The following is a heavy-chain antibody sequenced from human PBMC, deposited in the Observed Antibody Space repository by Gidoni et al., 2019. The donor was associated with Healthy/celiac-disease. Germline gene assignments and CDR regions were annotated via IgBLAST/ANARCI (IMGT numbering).Heavy chain of an antibody. V-gene: IGHV3-30-3*01. D-gene: IGHD1-26*01. CDR2: ISDDGSNK. CDR3: ARDSSTEWELRGYFQH. CDR1: GFTFSSYA. Sequence: QVQLVESGGGVVQPGRSLRLPCAASGFTFSSYAMHWVRQAPGKGLEWVAVISDDGSNKYYADSVKGRFTISRDNSKNTLYLQMNSLRAEDTAVYYCARDSSTEWELRGYFQHWGQGTLVTVSS. J-gene: IGHJ1*01.